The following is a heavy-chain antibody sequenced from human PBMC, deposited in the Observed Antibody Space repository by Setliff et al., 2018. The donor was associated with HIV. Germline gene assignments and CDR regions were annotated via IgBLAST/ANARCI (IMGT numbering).Heavy chain of an antibody. D-gene: IGHD2-21*02. Sequence: SETLSLTCAVSGYSISSGFYWGWIRQPPGKGLEWIGYMYYSGNTNCNPSLKSRVTISVDTSKNQFSLKLSSVTAADTAVYYCASTYCGGDCYSRYFQHWGQGTLVTVSS. CDR2: MYYSGNT. CDR1: GYSISSGFY. V-gene: IGHV4-38-2*01. J-gene: IGHJ1*01. CDR3: ASTYCGGDCYSRYFQH.